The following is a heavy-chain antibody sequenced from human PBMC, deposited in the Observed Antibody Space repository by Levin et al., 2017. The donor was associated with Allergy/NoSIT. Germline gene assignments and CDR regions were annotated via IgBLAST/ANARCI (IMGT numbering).Heavy chain of an antibody. D-gene: IGHD6-13*01. J-gene: IGHJ5*02. Sequence: AGGSLRLSCAVYGGSFSGYYWSWIRQPPGKGLEWIGEINHSGSTNYNPSLKSRVTISVDTSKNQFSLKLSSVTAADTAVYYCARGSGTLSSSWYQLEFGNWFDPWGQGTLVTVSS. CDR2: INHSGST. CDR1: GGSFSGYY. CDR3: ARGSGTLSSSWYQLEFGNWFDP. V-gene: IGHV4-34*01.